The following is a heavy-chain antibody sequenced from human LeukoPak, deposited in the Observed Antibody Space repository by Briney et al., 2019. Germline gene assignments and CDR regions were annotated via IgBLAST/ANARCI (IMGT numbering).Heavy chain of an antibody. J-gene: IGHJ4*02. V-gene: IGHV1-3*02. D-gene: IGHD6-6*01. CDR1: GYTFTSYA. CDR3: ARSPRDSSSVDY. CDR2: SNAGNGNT. Sequence: GASVKVSCKASGYTFTSYAMHWVRQAPGQRLEWTGWSNAGNGNTKYSQEFQGRVTITRDTSASTAYMELSSLRSEDMAVYYCARSPRDSSSVDYWGQGTLVTVSS.